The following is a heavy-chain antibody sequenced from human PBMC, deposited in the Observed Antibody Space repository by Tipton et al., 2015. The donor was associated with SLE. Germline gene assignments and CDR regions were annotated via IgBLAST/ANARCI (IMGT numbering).Heavy chain of an antibody. CDR3: ARSLRPTDACDI. J-gene: IGHJ3*02. CDR1: GFTVSDNY. CDR2: LYSGGRT. Sequence: SLRLSCAASGFTVSDNYMNWVRQAPGKGLEWVSVLYSGGRTYYADSVKGRFTISRDNSKNTIDLHMYSLRAEDTAVYFCARSLRPTDACDIWGLGTMVTVSS. D-gene: IGHD6-6*01. V-gene: IGHV3-66*02.